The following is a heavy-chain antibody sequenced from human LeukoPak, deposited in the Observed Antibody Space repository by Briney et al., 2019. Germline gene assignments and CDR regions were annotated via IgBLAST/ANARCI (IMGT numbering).Heavy chain of an antibody. CDR3: ARDSALDSSGWYYFDY. Sequence: RPSETLSLTCTVSGGSISSYYWSWIRQPAGKGLEWIGRIYTSGSTNYNPSLKSRVTMSVDTSKNQFSLKLSSVTAADTAVYYCARDSALDSSGWYYFDYWGQGTLVTVSS. V-gene: IGHV4-4*07. D-gene: IGHD6-19*01. CDR2: IYTSGST. J-gene: IGHJ4*02. CDR1: GGSISSYY.